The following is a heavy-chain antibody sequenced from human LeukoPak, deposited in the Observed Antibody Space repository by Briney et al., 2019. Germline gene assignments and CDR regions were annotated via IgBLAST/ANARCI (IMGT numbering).Heavy chain of an antibody. J-gene: IGHJ4*02. CDR2: ISGSGGST. CDR1: GFTFSSHA. V-gene: IGHV3-23*01. D-gene: IGHD3-10*01. Sequence: GGSLRLPCAASGFTFSSHAMSWVRQAPGKGLEWVSAISGSGGSTYYADSVKGRFTISRDNSKNTLYLQMNSPRAEDTAVYYCAKPLVWFGELRDYWGQGTLVTVSS. CDR3: AKPLVWFGELRDY.